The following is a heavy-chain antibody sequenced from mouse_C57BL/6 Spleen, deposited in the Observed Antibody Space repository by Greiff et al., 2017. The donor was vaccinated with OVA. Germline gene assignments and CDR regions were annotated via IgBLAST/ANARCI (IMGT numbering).Heavy chain of an antibody. J-gene: IGHJ1*03. D-gene: IGHD1-1*01. CDR3: ARLITTVVARGYFDV. Sequence: EVQLQQSGPELVKPGASVKMSCKASGYTFTDYNMHWVKQSHGKSLEWIGYINPNNGGTSYNQKFEGKATLTVNKYSSTAYMELRSLTSEDSAVYYCARLITTVVARGYFDVWGTGTTVTVSS. V-gene: IGHV1-22*01. CDR2: INPNNGGT. CDR1: GYTFTDYN.